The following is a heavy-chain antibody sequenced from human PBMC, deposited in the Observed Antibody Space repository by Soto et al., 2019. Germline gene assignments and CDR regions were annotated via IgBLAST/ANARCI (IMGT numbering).Heavy chain of an antibody. CDR2: IYYSGGT. CDR3: AREYYDFWSATRDWFDP. Sequence: SETLSLTCTVSGGSISSSSYYWGWIRQPPGKGLEWIGSIYYSGGTYYNPSLKSRVTISVDTSKNQFSLKLSSVTAADTAVYYCAREYYDFWSATRDWFDPWGQGTLVTVSS. V-gene: IGHV4-39*02. D-gene: IGHD3-3*01. J-gene: IGHJ5*02. CDR1: GGSISSSSYY.